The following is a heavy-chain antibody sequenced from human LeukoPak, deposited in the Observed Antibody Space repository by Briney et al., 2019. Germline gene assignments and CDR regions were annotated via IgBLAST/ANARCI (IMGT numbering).Heavy chain of an antibody. CDR1: GFTFSRYG. CDR3: AKAGREVRGVIKLYYYGMDV. V-gene: IGHV3-30*02. CDR2: IRYDGSNK. D-gene: IGHD3-10*01. J-gene: IGHJ6*02. Sequence: PGGSLRLSCAASGFTFSRYGMHWVRQAPGKGLEWVAFIRYDGSNKYYADSVKGRFTISRDNSKNTLYLQMNSLRAEDTAVYYCAKAGREVRGVIKLYYYGMDVWGQGTTVTVSS.